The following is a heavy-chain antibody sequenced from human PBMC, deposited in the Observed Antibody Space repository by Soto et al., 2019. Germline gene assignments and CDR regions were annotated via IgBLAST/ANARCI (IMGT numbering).Heavy chain of an antibody. Sequence: EVQLLESGGGLVQPGGSLRLSCAASGFTFSSYAMSWVRQAPGKGLEWVSAISGSGGSTYYADSVKGRFTISRDNSKNTLYLQMNSLRAEDTAVYYCASSYSSSTSCYYYYYGMDVWGQGTTVTVSS. V-gene: IGHV3-23*01. CDR3: ASSYSSSTSCYYYYYGMDV. J-gene: IGHJ6*02. D-gene: IGHD6-6*01. CDR1: GFTFSSYA. CDR2: ISGSGGST.